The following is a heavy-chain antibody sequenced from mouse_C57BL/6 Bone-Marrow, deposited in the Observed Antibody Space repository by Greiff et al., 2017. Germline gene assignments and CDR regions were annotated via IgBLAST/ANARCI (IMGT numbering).Heavy chain of an antibody. CDR2: INPNNGGT. CDR3: ARSPYGSSSWYFDV. J-gene: IGHJ1*03. CDR1: GYTFTDYN. Sequence: EVQLQESGPELVKPGASVKIPCKASGYTFTDYNMDWVKQSHGKSLEWIGDINPNNGGTIYNQKFKGKATLTVDKSSSTAYMELRSLTSEDTAVYYCARSPYGSSSWYFDVWGTGTTVTVSS. V-gene: IGHV1-18*01. D-gene: IGHD1-1*01.